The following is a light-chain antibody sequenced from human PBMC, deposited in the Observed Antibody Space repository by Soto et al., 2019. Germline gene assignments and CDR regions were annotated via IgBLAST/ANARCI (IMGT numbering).Light chain of an antibody. V-gene: IGKV1-5*01. CDR2: NAS. J-gene: IGKJ5*01. Sequence: DIQMTQSPSTLSASVGDRVTITCRASHDIGSWMAWYQQKPVKARNLLMYNASSLHSGVPSRFSGSGSGTDFTLTISSLQPDDFATYYCQQFGISTTFGQGTRLEIK. CDR3: QQFGISTT. CDR1: HDIGSW.